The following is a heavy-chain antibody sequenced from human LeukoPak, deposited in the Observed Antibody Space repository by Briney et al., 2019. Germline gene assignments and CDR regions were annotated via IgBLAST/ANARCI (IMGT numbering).Heavy chain of an antibody. J-gene: IGHJ2*01. CDR3: AKFHSPGRVTHFYWYFDL. CDR1: GFTFSTYS. D-gene: IGHD2-21*02. CDR2: ISGGGSAI. Sequence: GGSLRLSCAASGFTFSTYSMNWVRQAPGKGLEWVSYISGGGSAIYYADSVKGRFTLSRDNSKNTLFLQVNSLRADDTAVYYCAKFHSPGRVTHFYWYFDLWGRGTLVTVSS. V-gene: IGHV3-48*01.